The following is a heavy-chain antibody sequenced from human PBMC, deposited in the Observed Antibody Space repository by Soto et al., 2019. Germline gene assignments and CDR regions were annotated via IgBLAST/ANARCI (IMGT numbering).Heavy chain of an antibody. CDR3: ARDHLIMKADYLYYGADV. D-gene: IGHD3-16*01. V-gene: IGHV3-7*03. CDR2: INQDGSQK. CDR1: GFTFSKHG. J-gene: IGHJ6*02. Sequence: PGGSLRLSCATSGFTFSKHGMSWVRQAPGKGLEWVARINQDGSQKFHLESVKGRFTISRDNAKNSVSLQMNSLRADDTAVYYCARDHLIMKADYLYYGADVWGLGNPVTVSS.